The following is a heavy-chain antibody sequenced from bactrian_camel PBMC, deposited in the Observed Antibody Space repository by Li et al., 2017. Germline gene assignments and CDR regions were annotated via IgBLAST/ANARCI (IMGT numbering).Heavy chain of an antibody. V-gene: IGHV3S40*01. CDR3: APGSGFWFGGDLGY. J-gene: IGHJ6*01. D-gene: IGHD1*01. CDR1: GDTYSYNC. Sequence: VQLVESGGGSVQAGGSLRLSCAASGDTYSYNCMGWFRQAPGKERAGVAAIYNGGGGSTYYGDSATGRFTISQDNAKNTVYLQLNSLKIEDAAMYFCAPGSGFWFGGDLGYWGQGTQVTVS. CDR2: IYNGGGGST.